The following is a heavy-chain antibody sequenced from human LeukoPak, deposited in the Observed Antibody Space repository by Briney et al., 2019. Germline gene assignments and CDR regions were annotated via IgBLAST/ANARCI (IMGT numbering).Heavy chain of an antibody. J-gene: IGHJ5*02. CDR3: ATIGYCTNGVCYDNWFDP. V-gene: IGHV1-69*13. D-gene: IGHD2-8*01. CDR1: GYTFTSYY. Sequence: SVKVSCKASGYTFTSYYMHWVRQAPGQGLEWMGGIIPIFGTANYAQKFQGRVTITADESTSTAYMELSSLRSEDTAVYYCATIGYCTNGVCYDNWFDPWGQGTLVTVSS. CDR2: IIPIFGTA.